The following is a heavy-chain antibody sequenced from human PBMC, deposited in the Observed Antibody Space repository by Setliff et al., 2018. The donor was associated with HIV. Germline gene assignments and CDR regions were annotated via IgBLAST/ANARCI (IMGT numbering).Heavy chain of an antibody. CDR2: INTEHGGA. CDR1: GYTFSDYE. D-gene: IGHD3-22*01. Sequence: GASVKVSCKASGYTFSDYEIHWLRQAPGQGPEWVGWINTEHGGAYYAQHFQDRVRVTRDTSMSTVYLELSSLKSDDTATYYCATTEGGYTFNSDSSGSRYFDHWGQGTLVTV. CDR3: ATTEGGYTFNSDSSGSRYFDH. V-gene: IGHV1-2*02. J-gene: IGHJ4*02.